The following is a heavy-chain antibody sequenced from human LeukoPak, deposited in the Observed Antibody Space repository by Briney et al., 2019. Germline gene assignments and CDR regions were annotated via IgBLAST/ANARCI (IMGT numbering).Heavy chain of an antibody. Sequence: GGSLRLSCAASGFTFSSYGMSWVRQAPGKGLEWVSAISGSGGSTYYADSVKGRFTISRDNSKNTLYLQMKTLRAEDTAVYYCAKEGQYYYGSGSYQHFGHLGQGNL. CDR1: GFTFSSYG. D-gene: IGHD3-10*01. CDR3: AKEGQYYYGSGSYQHFGH. V-gene: IGHV3-23*01. J-gene: IGHJ4*01. CDR2: ISGSGGST.